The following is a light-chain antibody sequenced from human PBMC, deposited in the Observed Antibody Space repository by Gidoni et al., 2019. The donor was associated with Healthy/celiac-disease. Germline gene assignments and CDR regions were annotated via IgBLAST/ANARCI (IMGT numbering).Light chain of an antibody. V-gene: IGKV1-39*01. J-gene: IGKJ1*01. Sequence: DIQMTQSPTSLSASVGDRVTITCLASQSISSYLNWYQQKPGKAPKLLIYAASSLQSGVPSRFRSSGSGTDFTLTISSLQPEDFATYYCQQSYSTPRGTFGQGTKVEIK. CDR2: AAS. CDR3: QQSYSTPRGT. CDR1: QSISSY.